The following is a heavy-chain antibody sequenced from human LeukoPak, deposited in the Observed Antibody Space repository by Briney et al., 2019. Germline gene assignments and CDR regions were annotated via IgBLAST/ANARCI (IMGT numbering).Heavy chain of an antibody. Sequence: ASVKVSCKASGYTFTSYGISWVRQAPGQGLEWMGWISAYNGNTNYAQKLQGRVTMTTDTSTSTAYMELSSLRSEDTAVYYCASLGKYGSGSFDYYYGMDVWGQGTTVTVSS. J-gene: IGHJ6*02. CDR2: ISAYNGNT. D-gene: IGHD3-10*01. V-gene: IGHV1-18*01. CDR3: ASLGKYGSGSFDYYYGMDV. CDR1: GYTFTSYG.